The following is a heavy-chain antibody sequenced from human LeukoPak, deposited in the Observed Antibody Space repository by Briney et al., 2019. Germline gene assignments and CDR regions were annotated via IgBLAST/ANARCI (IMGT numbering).Heavy chain of an antibody. CDR3: ARDSRVKVWAEPSATGDY. CDR1: GCTFTSYG. D-gene: IGHD3-16*01. J-gene: IGHJ4*02. Sequence: GASVKVSCKASGCTFTSYGISWVRQAPGQGLEWVGWISAYNGNTNYAQKLQGRVTMTTDTSTSTAYMELRSLRSDDTAVYYCARDSRVKVWAEPSATGDYWGQGTLVTVSS. CDR2: ISAYNGNT. V-gene: IGHV1-18*01.